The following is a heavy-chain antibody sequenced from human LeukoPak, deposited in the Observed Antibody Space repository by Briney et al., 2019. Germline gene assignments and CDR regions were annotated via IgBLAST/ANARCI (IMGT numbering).Heavy chain of an antibody. V-gene: IGHV3-53*05. J-gene: IGHJ6*03. CDR3: AKDGLFLGGYYYYYMDV. D-gene: IGHD3-3*01. CDR1: GFIVRSNY. Sequence: GGSLRLSCAASGFIVRSNYMSWFRQAPGKGLEWASVIYNDGRTYYADSVKGRFIISKDISKNTLYLQMNSLRAEDTAVYYCAKDGLFLGGYYYYYMDVWGNGTTVTISS. CDR2: IYNDGRT.